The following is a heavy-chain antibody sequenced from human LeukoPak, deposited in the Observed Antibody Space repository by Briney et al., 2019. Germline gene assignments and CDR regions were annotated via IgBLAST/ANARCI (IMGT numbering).Heavy chain of an antibody. D-gene: IGHD4-23*01. CDR2: IIPIFGTA. CDR3: ARVAETTVVTPYFDY. V-gene: IGHV1-69*13. CDR1: GGTFSSYA. J-gene: IGHJ4*02. Sequence: SVKVSCKASGGTFSSYAISWVRQAPGQGLEWMGGIIPIFGTANYAQKFQGRVTITADESTSTAYMELSSLRSDDTAVYYCARVAETTVVTPYFDYWGQGTLVTVSS.